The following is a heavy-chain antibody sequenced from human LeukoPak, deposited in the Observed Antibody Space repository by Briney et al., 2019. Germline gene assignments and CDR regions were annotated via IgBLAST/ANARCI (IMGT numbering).Heavy chain of an antibody. V-gene: IGHV4-34*01. CDR2: INHSGST. CDR1: GGSFSGYY. CDR3: ARDGHNWGNWFDP. J-gene: IGHJ5*02. Sequence: SETLSLTCAVYGGSFSGYYWSWIRQPPGKGLEWIGEINHSGSTYYNPSLKSRVTISVDTSKNQFSLKLSSVTAADTAVYYCARDGHNWGNWFDPWGQGTLVTVSS. D-gene: IGHD7-27*01.